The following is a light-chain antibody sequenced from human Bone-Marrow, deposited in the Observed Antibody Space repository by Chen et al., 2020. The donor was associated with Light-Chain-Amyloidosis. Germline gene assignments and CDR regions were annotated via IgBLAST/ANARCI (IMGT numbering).Light chain of an antibody. CDR3: QVADITSDYEV. Sequence: SYVLTQPPSVSVAPGQTARITCGADNIGPETVHWYQHKPGQAPVLVLYDDTDRPSGIPERFSGSPSANTATLTISRVEAGDEADYYCQVADITSDYEVFGTGTKVTVL. CDR2: DDT. V-gene: IGLV3-21*02. J-gene: IGLJ1*01. CDR1: NIGPET.